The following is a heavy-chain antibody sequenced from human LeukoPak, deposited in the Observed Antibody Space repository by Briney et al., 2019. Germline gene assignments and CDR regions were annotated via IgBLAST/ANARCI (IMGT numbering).Heavy chain of an antibody. CDR3: ARDLEHCDSTSCHNWFDP. Sequence: SETLSLTCTVSGGSISIYHWSWIRQPARKGLEWIGRIFTSGSTSYNPSLKSRVTISVDKSKNQFSLKLSSVTAADTAVYYCARDLEHCDSTSCHNWFDPWGQGTLVTVSS. CDR1: GGSISIYH. J-gene: IGHJ5*02. D-gene: IGHD2-2*01. CDR2: IFTSGST. V-gene: IGHV4-4*07.